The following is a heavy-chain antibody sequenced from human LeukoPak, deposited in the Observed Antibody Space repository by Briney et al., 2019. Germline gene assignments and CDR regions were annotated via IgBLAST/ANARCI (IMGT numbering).Heavy chain of an antibody. J-gene: IGHJ3*02. Sequence: SETLSLTCTVSGGSIRSYSWSWIRQPPGKGLEWIGYVYYSGSTHYNPSLKSRVTISVDTFKNQLSLKLSSVTAADTAVYYCARVAMDHYDSSGYAFDIWGQGTRVTASS. CDR2: VYYSGST. D-gene: IGHD3-22*01. V-gene: IGHV4-59*01. CDR3: ARVAMDHYDSSGYAFDI. CDR1: GGSIRSYS.